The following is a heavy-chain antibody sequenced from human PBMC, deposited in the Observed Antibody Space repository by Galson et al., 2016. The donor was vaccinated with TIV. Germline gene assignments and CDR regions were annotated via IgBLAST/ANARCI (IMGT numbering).Heavy chain of an antibody. CDR2: VSYDGGNE. CDR1: GFTFSSYG. D-gene: IGHD2-2*02. V-gene: IGHV3-30*18. Sequence: SLRLSCAASGFTFSSYGMHWVRQAPGKGLEWVAVVSYDGGNEYYADSVKGRSTISRDNSKNTLYLQINSLRAVDTAVYYCAKDKKYCTVNSCYTSYHYYYYGIDVWGQGTTVTVSS. CDR3: AKDKKYCTVNSCYTSYHYYYYGIDV. J-gene: IGHJ6*02.